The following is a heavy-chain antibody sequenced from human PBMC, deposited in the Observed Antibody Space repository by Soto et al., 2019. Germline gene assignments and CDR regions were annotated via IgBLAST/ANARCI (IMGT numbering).Heavy chain of an antibody. CDR1: GGSISSYY. D-gene: IGHD5-18*01. Sequence: PSETLSLTCTVSGGSISSYYWSWIRQPPGKGLEWIGYIYYSGSTNYNPSLKSRVTISVDTSKNQFSLKLSSVTAADTAVYYCARAGGHSYGSRDAFDIWGQGTMVTVS. V-gene: IGHV4-59*01. J-gene: IGHJ3*02. CDR2: IYYSGST. CDR3: ARAGGHSYGSRDAFDI.